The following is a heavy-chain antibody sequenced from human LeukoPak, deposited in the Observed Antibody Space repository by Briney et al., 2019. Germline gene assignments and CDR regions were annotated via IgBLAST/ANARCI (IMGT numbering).Heavy chain of an antibody. CDR1: GYNFANYW. Sequence: LGESLKISCKGSGYNFANYWITWVRQMPGKGLEWMGMIDPSDSYTSYSPSSQGHVTISTDKSISTAYLHWSSLKASDTAMYFCARHLSSGWLDPWGQGTLVTVSS. CDR3: ARHLSSGWLDP. CDR2: IDPSDSYT. V-gene: IGHV5-10-1*01. J-gene: IGHJ5*02.